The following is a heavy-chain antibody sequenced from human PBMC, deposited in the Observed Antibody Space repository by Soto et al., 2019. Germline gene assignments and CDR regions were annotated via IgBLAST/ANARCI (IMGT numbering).Heavy chain of an antibody. Sequence: ASVMVCSEACGCRFTEYGLRWGRQAPGWGLEWMGWISAHNGDTIYAQKFQDRIAITTDTSTNTACLELRSLKSGDTAVFYPPRSTATFPPSRRSCALYVWG. CDR3: PRSTATFPPSRRSCALYV. D-gene: IGHD2-21*02. V-gene: IGHV1-18*01. J-gene: IGHJ6*02. CDR2: ISAHNGDT. CDR1: GCRFTEYG.